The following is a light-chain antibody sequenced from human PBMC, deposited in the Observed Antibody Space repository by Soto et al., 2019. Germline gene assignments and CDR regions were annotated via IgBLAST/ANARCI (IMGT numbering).Light chain of an antibody. CDR2: GAS. CDR3: QQYNNWPET. Sequence: ELVMTQSPATLSVSPGERATLSCRASQSVSSNLAWYQQKPGQAPRLLIYGASTRATGIPARFSGSGSGTEFTLTISSLQSEDFAVYYCQQYNNWPETFGQGTKVDNK. CDR1: QSVSSN. V-gene: IGKV3-15*01. J-gene: IGKJ1*01.